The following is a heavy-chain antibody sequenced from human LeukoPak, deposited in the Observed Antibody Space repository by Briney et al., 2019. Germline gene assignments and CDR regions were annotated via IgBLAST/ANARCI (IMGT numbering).Heavy chain of an antibody. D-gene: IGHD4-11*01. J-gene: IGHJ5*02. Sequence: PSETLSLTCTVSGYSISSGYYWGWIRQPPEKGLEWIGSIYHSGYTYYNPSLKSRVTISVDTSKNQFSLKLSSVTAADTAVYYCARVSGNYFDPWGQGTLVTVSS. CDR1: GYSISSGYY. CDR3: ARVSGNYFDP. CDR2: IYHSGYT. V-gene: IGHV4-38-2*02.